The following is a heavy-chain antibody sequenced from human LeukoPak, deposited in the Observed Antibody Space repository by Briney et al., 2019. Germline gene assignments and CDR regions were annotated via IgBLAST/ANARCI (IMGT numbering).Heavy chain of an antibody. CDR2: IKSKTDGGTT. CDR3: VWVRGYNYALDP. D-gene: IGHD5-18*01. Sequence: GGSLRLSCAASGFTFSNAWMSWVRQAPGKGLEWVGRIKSKTDGGTTDCAAPVKGRFSISRDDSKNTLYLQMNSLKTEDTGVYYCVWVRGYNYALDPWGQGTLVTVSS. J-gene: IGHJ5*02. CDR1: GFTFSNAW. V-gene: IGHV3-15*01.